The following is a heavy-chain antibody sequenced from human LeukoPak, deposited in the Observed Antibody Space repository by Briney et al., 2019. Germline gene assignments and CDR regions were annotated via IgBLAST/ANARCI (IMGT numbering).Heavy chain of an antibody. D-gene: IGHD2-2*01. V-gene: IGHV4-34*01. Sequence: PSETLSLTCAVYGGSFSGYYSSWIRQPPGKGLGWIGEINHSGSTNYNPSLKSRVTISVDTSKNQFSLKLSSVTAADTAVYYCARGEGYCSSTSCYARWFDPWGQGTLVTVSS. J-gene: IGHJ5*02. CDR3: ARGEGYCSSTSCYARWFDP. CDR1: GGSFSGYY. CDR2: INHSGST.